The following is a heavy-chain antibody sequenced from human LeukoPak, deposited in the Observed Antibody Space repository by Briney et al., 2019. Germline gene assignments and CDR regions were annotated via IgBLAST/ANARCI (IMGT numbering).Heavy chain of an antibody. CDR1: GLTFGSYG. V-gene: IGHV3-33*01. J-gene: IGHJ5*02. Sequence: GGSRRLSVAASGLTFGSYGMHWVRKAPARGLGGVAVIWYDGSNKYYADSVKGRFTISRDNSKNTLYLQMNSLRAEDTAVYYCALLWFGELPWFDPWGQGTLVTVSS. CDR3: ALLWFGELPWFDP. D-gene: IGHD3-10*01. CDR2: IWYDGSNK.